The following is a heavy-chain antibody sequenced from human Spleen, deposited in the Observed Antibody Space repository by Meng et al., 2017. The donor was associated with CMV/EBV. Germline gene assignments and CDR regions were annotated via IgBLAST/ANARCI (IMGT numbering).Heavy chain of an antibody. D-gene: IGHD4-17*01. CDR2: ISAYNGNT. CDR3: ARDGASHPYYFDY. J-gene: IGHJ4*02. V-gene: IGHV1-18*04. CDR1: GYTLTGYY. Sequence: ASVKVSCKASGYTLTGYYMHWVRQAPGQGLEWMGWISAYNGNTNYAQKFQGRVTLTTDTSTSTAYMELRSLKSDDTAVYYCARDGASHPYYFDYWGQGNLVTVSS.